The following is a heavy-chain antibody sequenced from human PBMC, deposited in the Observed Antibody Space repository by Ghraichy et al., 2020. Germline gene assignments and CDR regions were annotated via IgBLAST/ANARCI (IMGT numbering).Heavy chain of an antibody. V-gene: IGHV3-43D*03. J-gene: IGHJ4*02. D-gene: IGHD1-26*01. Sequence: GGSLRLSCAASGFTFVDYAMHWVRQAPGKGLEWVSLISWDGGSTYYADSVKGRFTISRDNSKNSLYLQMNSLRAEDTALYYCAKEVMGANYFDYWGQGTLVTVSS. CDR2: ISWDGGST. CDR1: GFTFVDYA. CDR3: AKEVMGANYFDY.